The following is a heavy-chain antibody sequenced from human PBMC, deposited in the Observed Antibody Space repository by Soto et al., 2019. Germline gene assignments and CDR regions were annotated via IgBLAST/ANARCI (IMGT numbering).Heavy chain of an antibody. D-gene: IGHD3-22*01. J-gene: IGHJ4*02. CDR1: GFTFSSYA. Sequence: EVQLVESGGGLVQPGGSLRLSCAASGFTFSSYAMHWVRQAPGKGLEYVSAISSNGGSTYYANSVKGRFTISRDNSKNTLYLQMGSLRAEDMAVYYCARGGSGSYYFDYWDQGTLVTVSS. CDR2: ISSNGGST. V-gene: IGHV3-64*01. CDR3: ARGGSGSYYFDY.